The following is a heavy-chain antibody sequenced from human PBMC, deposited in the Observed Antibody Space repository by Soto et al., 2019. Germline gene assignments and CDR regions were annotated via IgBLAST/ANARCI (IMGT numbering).Heavy chain of an antibody. D-gene: IGHD2-15*01. CDR1: GFTFSDYA. CDR3: AKRTVVGAARYFDY. V-gene: IGHV3-23*01. CDR2: IGASTNP. J-gene: IGHJ4*02. Sequence: GGSLRLSCAASGFTFSDYAMSWVRQAPGKGLQWVSTIGASTNPYYPDSVKGRFTISRDNSKNTLYLQMNSLRAEDTAVYYCAKRTVVGAARYFDYWGLGTLVTVSS.